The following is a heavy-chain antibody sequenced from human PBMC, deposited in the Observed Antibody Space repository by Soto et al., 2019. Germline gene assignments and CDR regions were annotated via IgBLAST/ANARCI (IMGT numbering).Heavy chain of an antibody. V-gene: IGHV4-59*01. CDR2: IYYSGST. CDR3: ARATTIFGVVIIPVFDY. CDR1: GGSISSYY. J-gene: IGHJ4*02. D-gene: IGHD3-3*01. Sequence: SETLSLTCTVSGGSISSYYWSWIRQPPRKGLEWIGYIYYSGSTNYNPSLKSRVTISVDTSKNQFSLKLSSVTAADTAVYYCARATTIFGVVIIPVFDYWGQGTLVTVSS.